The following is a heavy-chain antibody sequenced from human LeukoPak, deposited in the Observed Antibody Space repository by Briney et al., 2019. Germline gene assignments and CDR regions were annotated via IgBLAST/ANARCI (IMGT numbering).Heavy chain of an antibody. Sequence: PSETLSLTCTVSGGSINNYYWSWIRQPPGKGLEWIGYIHYSGIPTYNPSLQSRVTISIDTSNKQFSLKLKSVTTADTAVYYRAKDRGTGWYGIDYWGQGTLVTVSS. CDR3: AKDRGTGWYGIDY. CDR2: IHYSGIP. V-gene: IGHV4-59*01. J-gene: IGHJ4*02. CDR1: GGSINNYY. D-gene: IGHD6-19*01.